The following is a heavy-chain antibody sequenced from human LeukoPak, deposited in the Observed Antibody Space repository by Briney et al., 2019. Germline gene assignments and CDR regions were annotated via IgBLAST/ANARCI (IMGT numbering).Heavy chain of an antibody. D-gene: IGHD6-13*01. CDR1: GGSFSGYY. V-gene: IGHV4-34*01. Sequence: SETLSLTCAVYGGSFSGYYWSWIRQPPGKGLEWIGEINHSGSTNYNPSLKSRVTISVDTSKNQFSLKLSSVTAADTAVYYCASRARGFVAARTCYFDYWGQGTLVTVSS. CDR3: ASRARGFVAARTCYFDY. CDR2: INHSGST. J-gene: IGHJ4*02.